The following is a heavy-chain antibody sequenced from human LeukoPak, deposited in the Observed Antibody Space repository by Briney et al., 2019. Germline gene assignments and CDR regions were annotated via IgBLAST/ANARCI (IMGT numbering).Heavy chain of an antibody. J-gene: IGHJ4*02. D-gene: IGHD5/OR15-5a*01. V-gene: IGHV1-46*01. CDR3: AREGDLRAPLGELVPPLL. CDR1: GYIFTAYY. Sequence: ASVKVSCKASGYIFTAYYMHWVRQAPGQGLEWMGIINPSGGSTSYAQKFQGRVTITADKSTSTAYMELSSLRSEDTAVYYCAREGDLRAPLGELVPPLLWGQGTLVTVSS. CDR2: INPSGGST.